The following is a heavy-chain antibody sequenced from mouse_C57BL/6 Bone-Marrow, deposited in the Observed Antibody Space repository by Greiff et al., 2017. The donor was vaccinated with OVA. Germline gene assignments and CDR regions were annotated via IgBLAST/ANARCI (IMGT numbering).Heavy chain of an antibody. CDR3: AGGSTVFDY. V-gene: IGHV5-6*01. Sequence: EVQVVESGGDLVKPGGSLKLSCAASGFTFSSYGMSWVRQTPDKRLEWVATISSGGSYTYYPDSVKGRFTISRDNASNTLYLQMSSLKSEVTAMFDCAGGSTVFDYWGQGTTLTVSS. D-gene: IGHD1-1*02. CDR1: GFTFSSYG. J-gene: IGHJ2*01. CDR2: ISSGGSYT.